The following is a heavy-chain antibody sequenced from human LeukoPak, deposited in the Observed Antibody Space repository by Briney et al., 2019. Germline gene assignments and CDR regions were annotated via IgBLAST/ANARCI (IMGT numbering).Heavy chain of an antibody. V-gene: IGHV1-8*01. CDR1: GYTFTSYD. Sequence: GASVKVSCKASGYTFTSYDINWVRQATGQGLEWMGWMNPNSGNTGYAQKFQGRVTMTRNTSISTAYMELSSLRSEDTAVYYCARGYGDYEGDAFDIWGQGTMVTVSS. J-gene: IGHJ3*02. CDR3: ARGYGDYEGDAFDI. D-gene: IGHD4-17*01. CDR2: MNPNSGNT.